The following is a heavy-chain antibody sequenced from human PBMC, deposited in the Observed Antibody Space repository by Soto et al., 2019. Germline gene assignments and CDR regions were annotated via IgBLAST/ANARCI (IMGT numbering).Heavy chain of an antibody. CDR2: ISGSGGST. CDR1: GFTFSSYA. Sequence: GGSLRLSCAASGFTFSSYAMSWVRQAPGKGLEWVSAISGSGGSTYYADSVKGRFTISRDNPKNTLYLQMNSLRAEDTAVYYCAPVDTAMVTYYFDYWGQGTLVTVSS. CDR3: APVDTAMVTYYFDY. D-gene: IGHD5-18*01. J-gene: IGHJ4*02. V-gene: IGHV3-23*01.